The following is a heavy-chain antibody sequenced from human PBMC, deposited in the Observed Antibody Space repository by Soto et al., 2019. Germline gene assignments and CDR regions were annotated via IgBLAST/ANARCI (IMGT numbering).Heavy chain of an antibody. Sequence: ASVKVSCKASGYTFTSYAMHWVRQAPGQRRERMGWINAGNGNTKYSQKFQGRITITRDTSASTAYMELSSLRSEDTAVYYCACLGQRITMIRGVAWFDPWGQGTLVTVSS. CDR1: GYTFTSYA. V-gene: IGHV1-3*01. CDR3: ACLGQRITMIRGVAWFDP. D-gene: IGHD3-10*01. CDR2: INAGNGNT. J-gene: IGHJ5*02.